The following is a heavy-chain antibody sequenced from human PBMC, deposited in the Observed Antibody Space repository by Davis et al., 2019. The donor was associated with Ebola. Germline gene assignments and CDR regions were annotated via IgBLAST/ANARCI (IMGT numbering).Heavy chain of an antibody. V-gene: IGHV3-7*03. D-gene: IGHD2-15*01. CDR3: ARDISMGGLDY. CDR1: EFTFSRHV. Sequence: GESLKISCAASEFTFSRHVMNWVRQAPGKGLEWVAGIKPDGSERFYVDSVKGRFTISRDNAENSVYLQMTSLRAEDTALYYCARDISMGGLDYWGQGSLVTVSS. J-gene: IGHJ4*02. CDR2: IKPDGSER.